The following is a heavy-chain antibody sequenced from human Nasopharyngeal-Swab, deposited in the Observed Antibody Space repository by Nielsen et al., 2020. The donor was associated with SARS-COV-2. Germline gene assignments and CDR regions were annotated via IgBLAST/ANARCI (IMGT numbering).Heavy chain of an antibody. Sequence: SETLSLTCTVSGSSISSGYYWGWIRQPPGKGLEWIGSIYHSGSTYYNPSLKSRVTISVDTSKNQFSLKLSSVTAADTAVYYCAKVGGGYFDYWGQGTLVTVSS. CDR2: IYHSGST. CDR3: AKVGGGYFDY. CDR1: GSSISSGYY. D-gene: IGHD2-15*01. V-gene: IGHV4-38-2*02. J-gene: IGHJ4*02.